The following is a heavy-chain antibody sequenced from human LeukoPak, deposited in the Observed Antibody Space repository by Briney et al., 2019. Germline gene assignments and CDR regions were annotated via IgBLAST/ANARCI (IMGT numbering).Heavy chain of an antibody. CDR2: IYYSGST. J-gene: IGHJ6*03. D-gene: IGHD3-16*01. V-gene: IGHV4-39*01. CDR1: GGSISSSSYY. Sequence: SETLSLTCTVSGGSISSSSYYWGWIRQPPGRGLEWIGSIYYSGSTYYNPSLKSRVTISVDTSKNQFSLKLSSVTAADTAVYYCATQGGDCYYYMDVWGKGTTVTVSS. CDR3: ATQGGDCYYYMDV.